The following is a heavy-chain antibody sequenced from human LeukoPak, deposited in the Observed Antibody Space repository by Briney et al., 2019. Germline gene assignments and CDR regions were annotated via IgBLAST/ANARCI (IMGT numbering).Heavy chain of an antibody. D-gene: IGHD6-19*01. CDR3: SLLAVASPQDY. CDR1: GFSFSSYE. V-gene: IGHV3-48*03. CDR2: ISSSGSTT. Sequence: GGSLRLSCAASGFSFSSYEMHWVRQAPGKGLEWVSDISSSGSTTYYADSVRGRFTTSRDNAKDLLYLQMHSLRAEDTAIYYCSLLAVASPQDYWGQGTLVTVSS. J-gene: IGHJ4*02.